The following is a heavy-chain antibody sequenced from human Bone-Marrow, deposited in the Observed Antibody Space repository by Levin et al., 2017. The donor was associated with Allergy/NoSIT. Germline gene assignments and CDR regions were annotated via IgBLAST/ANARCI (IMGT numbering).Heavy chain of an antibody. CDR3: ARGIGTGDV. J-gene: IGHJ6*02. Sequence: ASVKVSCKASGYTFISFDINWVRQAAGQGLEWMGWMNPNSGKTGYAQRFQDRVTMTRNTSTKIAYMELISLTSEDTAVYYCARGIGTGDVWGQGTTVTVSS. CDR2: MNPNSGKT. CDR1: GYTFISFD. D-gene: IGHD3/OR15-3a*01. V-gene: IGHV1-8*01.